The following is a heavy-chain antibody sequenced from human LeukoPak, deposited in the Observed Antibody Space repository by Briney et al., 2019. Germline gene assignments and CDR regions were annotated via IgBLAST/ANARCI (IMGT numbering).Heavy chain of an antibody. CDR1: EFTFSSFT. D-gene: IGHD3-22*01. CDR2: ISGSSSYI. CDR3: ARDHYYDSSGNYYGGYYFDY. J-gene: IGHJ4*02. V-gene: IGHV3-21*01. Sequence: GGSLRLSCAASEFTFSSFTMNWVRQAPGKGLEWVSSISGSSSYIYYADSVKGRFTISRDNGKNSLYLQMNSLRAEDTAVYYCARDHYYDSSGNYYGGYYFDYWDQGTLVTVSS.